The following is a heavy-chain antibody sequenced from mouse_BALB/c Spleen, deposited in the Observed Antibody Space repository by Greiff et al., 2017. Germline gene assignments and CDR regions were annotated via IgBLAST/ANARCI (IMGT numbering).Heavy chain of an antibody. J-gene: IGHJ3*01. CDR2: IYPGDGDT. CDR1: GYAFSSYW. Sequence: VKLQESGAELVRPGSSVKISCKASGYAFSSYWMNWVKQRPGQGLEWIGQIYPGDGDTNYNGKFKGKATLTADKSSSTAYMQLSSLTSEDSAVYFCARWGSWFAYWGQGTLVTVSA. CDR3: ARWGSWFAY. V-gene: IGHV1-80*01.